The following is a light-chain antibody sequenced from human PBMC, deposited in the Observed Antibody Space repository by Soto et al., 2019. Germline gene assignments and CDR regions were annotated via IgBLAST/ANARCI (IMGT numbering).Light chain of an antibody. CDR1: TSDVGSYSL. V-gene: IGLV2-23*02. CDR3: CSYAGSGTPYV. CDR2: EVS. Sequence: QSALTHPASVSGSPGQSITISCTGTTSDVGSYSLVSWYQQHPGKVPKLLIYEVSKRPSGVSNRFSGSKSANTASLTISGLQAEDEADYYCCSYAGSGTPYVFGTGTKVTVL. J-gene: IGLJ1*01.